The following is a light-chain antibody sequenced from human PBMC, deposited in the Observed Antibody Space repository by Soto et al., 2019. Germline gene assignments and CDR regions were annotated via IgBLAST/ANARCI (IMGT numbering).Light chain of an antibody. CDR3: VLYMGTGISV. J-gene: IGLJ3*02. Sequence: QTVVTQEPSFSVSPGRTVTLTCGLSSGSVSTGYYPSWYQLTPGQAPRTLIYSTNTRSSGVPNRFSGSILENKAALTITGAQADDESDYYCVLYMGTGISVFGGGTKVTVL. CDR2: STN. CDR1: SGSVSTGYY. V-gene: IGLV8-61*01.